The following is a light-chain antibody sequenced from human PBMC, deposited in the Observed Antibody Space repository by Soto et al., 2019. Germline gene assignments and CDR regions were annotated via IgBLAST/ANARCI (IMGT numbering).Light chain of an antibody. CDR3: QQYASYPWT. V-gene: IGKV1-5*01. Sequence: DIQLTQTPSTLSASIGDRVTITCWASQSLSGWLAWYQQTPGKAPKLLISDAFRLESGVPSRFRGSGYGKQFSLTISSLQPGDSATFYCQQYASYPWTFGRGTKV. CDR1: QSLSGW. J-gene: IGKJ1*01. CDR2: DAF.